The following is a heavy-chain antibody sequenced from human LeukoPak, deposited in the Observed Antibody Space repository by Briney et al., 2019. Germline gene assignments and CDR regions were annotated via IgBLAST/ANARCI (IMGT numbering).Heavy chain of an antibody. CDR3: ARHPFATPFDY. D-gene: IGHD2-15*01. Sequence: SETLSLTCTVSGGSISDNYWSWIRQPPGKGLEWIGYAYYSGHTNYNSSLKSRVTMSLDTSKSQFSLRLSSVTAADTAVYFCARHPFATPFDYWGPGTLVTVSS. CDR1: GGSISDNY. V-gene: IGHV4-59*08. J-gene: IGHJ4*02. CDR2: AYYSGHT.